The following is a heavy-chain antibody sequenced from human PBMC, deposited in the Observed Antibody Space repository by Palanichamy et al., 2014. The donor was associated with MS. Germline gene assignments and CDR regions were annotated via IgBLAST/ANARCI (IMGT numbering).Heavy chain of an antibody. D-gene: IGHD2/OR15-2a*01. J-gene: IGHJ4*02. CDR3: ARSLSREASRHTGVYFDY. V-gene: IGHV3-7*03. Sequence: EVQLVESGGSLVQPGGSLRLSCAASGFIFSDYWMGWVRQAPGKGLEWVANTRDDGSGDFYVDSLRGRLTVSRDNARNSLFLQIYSLRVEDTAVYYCARSLSREASRHTGVYFDYWGLGTPVTVSS. CDR1: GFIFSDYW. CDR2: TRDDGSGD.